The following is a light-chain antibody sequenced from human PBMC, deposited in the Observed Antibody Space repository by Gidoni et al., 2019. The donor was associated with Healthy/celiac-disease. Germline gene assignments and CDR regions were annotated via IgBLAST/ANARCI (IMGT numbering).Light chain of an antibody. J-gene: IGKJ3*01. V-gene: IGKV3-20*01. CDR1: QSGSSSY. Sequence: EIVLTQSPGTLSLSPGERATLSCRASQSGSSSYLAWYQQKPGQAPRLLIYGASSRATGIPDRFSGSGSGTDFTLTSSRLEPEDFAVYYCQQYGSSSFTFGPGTRVDIK. CDR2: GAS. CDR3: QQYGSSSFT.